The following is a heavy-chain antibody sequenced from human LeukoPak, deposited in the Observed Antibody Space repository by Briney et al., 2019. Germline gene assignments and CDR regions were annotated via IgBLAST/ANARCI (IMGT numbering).Heavy chain of an antibody. CDR3: ARSSSFVWFGESLGYFDY. D-gene: IGHD3-10*01. J-gene: IGHJ4*02. CDR2: TRYDGSNK. Sequence: PGGSLRLSCGASGFTFSSYGMHWVRQAPGKGLEWVAFTRYDGSNKYYADSVKGRFTISRDSSKNTLYLQMNSLRAEDTAVYYCARSSSFVWFGESLGYFDYWGQGTLVTVSS. CDR1: GFTFSSYG. V-gene: IGHV3-30*02.